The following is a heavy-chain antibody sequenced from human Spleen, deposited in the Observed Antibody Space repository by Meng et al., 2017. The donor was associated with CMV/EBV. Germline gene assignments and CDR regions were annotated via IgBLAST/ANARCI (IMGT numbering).Heavy chain of an antibody. J-gene: IGHJ4*02. CDR1: GGSIRSSPYY. Sequence: SETLSLTCTVSGGSIRSSPYYWGWIRQPPGKGLEWIANIYHSGSTYYNPSLKSRVTISVDTSKNQFSLKLNSVTAADTALYYCARSVDTAMGYFEYWGQGTLVTVSS. V-gene: IGHV4-39*01. D-gene: IGHD5-18*01. CDR2: IYHSGST. CDR3: ARSVDTAMGYFEY.